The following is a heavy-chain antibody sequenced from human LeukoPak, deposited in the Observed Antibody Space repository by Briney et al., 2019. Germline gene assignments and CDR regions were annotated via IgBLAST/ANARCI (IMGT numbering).Heavy chain of an antibody. J-gene: IGHJ4*02. Sequence: ASVKVSCKVSGYTLTELSMHWVRQAPGKGLEWMGGFDPEDGETFYAQKFQGRVTMTEDTSTDTTSMEVSSLRSEDTAVYYCTGGSTWSLFDYWGQGTLVTVSS. CDR3: TGGSTWSLFDY. V-gene: IGHV1-24*01. CDR2: FDPEDGET. D-gene: IGHD6-13*01. CDR1: GYTLTELS.